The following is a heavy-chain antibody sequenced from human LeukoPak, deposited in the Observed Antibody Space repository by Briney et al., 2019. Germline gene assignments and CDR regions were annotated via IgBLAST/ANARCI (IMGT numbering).Heavy chain of an antibody. Sequence: PSQTLSLTCAVSGGSISSGGYSWSWIRQPPGKGLEWIGYIYHSGSTYYNPSLKSRVTISVDRSKNQFSLKLSSVTAADTAVYYCARDRRIAAYSDAFDIWGQGTMVTVSS. J-gene: IGHJ3*02. V-gene: IGHV4-30-2*01. D-gene: IGHD6-25*01. CDR2: IYHSGST. CDR1: GGSISSGGYS. CDR3: ARDRRIAAYSDAFDI.